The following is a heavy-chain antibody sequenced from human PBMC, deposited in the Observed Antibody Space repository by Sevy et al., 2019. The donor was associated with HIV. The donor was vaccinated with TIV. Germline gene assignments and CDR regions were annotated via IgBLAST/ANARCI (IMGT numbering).Heavy chain of an antibody. CDR2: IYYTGST. J-gene: IGHJ4*02. CDR1: GGSISSSNYY. CDR3: ARQMHYYDSAGYYHWDY. V-gene: IGHV4-39*01. Sequence: SETLSLTCTVSGGSISSSNYYWGWIRQPPGKGLEWIANIYYTGSTYYNPSLKSRVTIFADTSKNQFSLKLSSVTDADTAEYYCARQMHYYDSAGYYHWDYWGQGTLVTVSS. D-gene: IGHD3-22*01.